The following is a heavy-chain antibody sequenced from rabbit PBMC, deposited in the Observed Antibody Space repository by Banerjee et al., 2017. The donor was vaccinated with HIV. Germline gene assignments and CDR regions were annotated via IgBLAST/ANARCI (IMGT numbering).Heavy chain of an antibody. J-gene: IGHJ4*01. CDR2: IYAGDGNT. V-gene: IGHV1S45*01. D-gene: IGHD7-1*01. CDR3: ARDGFGTGPDYDL. CDR1: GFSFSSSYV. Sequence: QEQLEESGGDLVKPGGTLTLTCTASGFSFSSSYVMCWVRQAPGKGLELIACIYAGDGNTYYASWAKGRFTISKTSSTTVTLQMTSLTAADTATYFCARDGFGTGPDYDLWGQGTLVTVS.